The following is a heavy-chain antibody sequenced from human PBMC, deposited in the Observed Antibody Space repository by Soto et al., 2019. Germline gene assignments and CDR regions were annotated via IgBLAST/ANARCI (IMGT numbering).Heavy chain of an antibody. CDR3: ARDRVYTGGSDADY. CDR2: INTGSGYT. V-gene: IGHV1-18*01. J-gene: IGHJ4*02. CDR1: GYTFSNYA. Sequence: QVHLVQSGAEVKKPGSSVRVSCKTSGYTFSNYAISWVRQAPGQGLEGMGWINTGSGYTKYAHDRVTMTKDASTYTAYLEVTSLRSDDTAIYYCARDRVYTGGSDADYWGQGTLVTVSS. D-gene: IGHD2-8*02.